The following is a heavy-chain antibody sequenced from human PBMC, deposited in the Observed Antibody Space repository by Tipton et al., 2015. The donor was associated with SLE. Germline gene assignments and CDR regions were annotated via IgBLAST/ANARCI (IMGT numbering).Heavy chain of an antibody. V-gene: IGHV4-4*07. CDR2: VHSSGSI. CDR3: ATSSYSYGSGTYYFDY. Sequence: TLSLTCSVSGISISNCYWSWVRQSANKGLEWIGRVHSSGSISYNPSLKSRVTMPVDASKNQFSLNLTSVTAADTAVYFCATSSYSYGSGTYYFDYWGQGALVSVSS. J-gene: IGHJ4*02. CDR1: GISISNCY. D-gene: IGHD3-10*01.